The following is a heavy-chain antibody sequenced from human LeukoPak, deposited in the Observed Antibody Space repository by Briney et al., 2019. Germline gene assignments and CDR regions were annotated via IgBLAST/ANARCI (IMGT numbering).Heavy chain of an antibody. CDR3: ARALSYASGGSAP. CDR1: GGSISGYY. V-gene: IGHV4-59*01. D-gene: IGHD2/OR15-2a*01. J-gene: IGHJ5*02. CDR2: IYSSGST. Sequence: SGTLSLTCTVSGGSISGYYWSWIRQPPGKGLEWIGYIYSSGSTNYNPSLKSRVTISVDTSKNQFSLKLSSVTAADTAAYYCARALSYASGGSAPGGRGSLVTVS.